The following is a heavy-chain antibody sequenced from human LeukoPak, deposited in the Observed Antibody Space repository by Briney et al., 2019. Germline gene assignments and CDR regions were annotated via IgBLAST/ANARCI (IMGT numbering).Heavy chain of an antibody. CDR1: GGSISSTSYY. CDR2: IYFSGST. V-gene: IGHV4-39*01. CDR3: ARQGYNTYRFAP. J-gene: IGHJ5*02. D-gene: IGHD1-14*01. Sequence: SETLSLTCTVSGGSISSTSYYWGWIRQPPGKGLEWIGSIYFSGSTYYNPSLKSRVTISVDTSKDQFSLKLSSVTAADTAVYYCARQGYNTYRFAPWGQGTLVTVSS.